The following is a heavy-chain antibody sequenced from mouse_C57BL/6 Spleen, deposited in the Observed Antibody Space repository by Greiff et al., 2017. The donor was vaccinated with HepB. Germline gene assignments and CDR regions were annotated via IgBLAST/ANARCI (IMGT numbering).Heavy chain of an antibody. J-gene: IGHJ4*01. CDR2: IYPGDGDT. V-gene: IGHV1-82*01. CDR3: ARRGVVATRDYAMDY. CDR1: GYAFSSSW. Sequence: LVESGPELVKPGASVKISCKASGYAFSSSWMNWVKQRPGKGLEWIGRIYPGDGDTNYNGKFKGKATLTADKSSSTAYMQLSSLTSEDSAVYFCARRGVVATRDYAMDYWGQGTSVTVSS. D-gene: IGHD1-1*01.